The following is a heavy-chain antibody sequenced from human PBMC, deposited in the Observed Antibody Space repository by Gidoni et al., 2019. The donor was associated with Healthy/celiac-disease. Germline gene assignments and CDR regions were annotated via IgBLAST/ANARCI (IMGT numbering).Heavy chain of an antibody. CDR1: GGSISSSSYY. Sequence: QLQLQEAGPGLVKPSATLSLTCTVSGGSISSSSYYWGWIRQPPGKGLEWIGSIYYSGSTYYNPSIKSRVTISVDTSKNQFSLKLSSVTAADTAVYYCARLPLYYDSSGYYLKLGYYGMDVWGQGTTVTVSS. V-gene: IGHV4-39*01. CDR2: IYYSGST. D-gene: IGHD3-22*01. J-gene: IGHJ6*02. CDR3: ARLPLYYDSSGYYLKLGYYGMDV.